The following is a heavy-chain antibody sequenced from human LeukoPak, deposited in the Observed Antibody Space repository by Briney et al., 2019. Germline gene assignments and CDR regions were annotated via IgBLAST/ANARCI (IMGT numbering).Heavy chain of an antibody. Sequence: ASVKVSCKASGYIFINYAVHWVRQAPGQRHEWMGWINVGNGNTEYSQKFQGRTTITRDTSANTAYMELISLRSEDTAVYFCARVYCSSTSCRYYFDYWGQGTLVTVSS. V-gene: IGHV1-3*01. D-gene: IGHD2-2*01. CDR2: INVGNGNT. CDR3: ARVYCSSTSCRYYFDY. CDR1: GYIFINYA. J-gene: IGHJ4*02.